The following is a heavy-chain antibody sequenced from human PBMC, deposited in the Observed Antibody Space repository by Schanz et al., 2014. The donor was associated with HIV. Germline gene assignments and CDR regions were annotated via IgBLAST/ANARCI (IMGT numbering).Heavy chain of an antibody. V-gene: IGHV3-30*18. CDR2: ISYDGRNK. CDR1: GFTFSNYG. Sequence: QVQLVESGGGVVQPGRSLRLSCAASGFTFSNYGMHWVRQAPGKGLEWVAVISYDGRNKCFDDSVKGRITISRDNSKNTLYLQIKSLRTEDTAVYYCAKDRNYYDDRYIGKGNYYYYYGMDVWGQGTTVTVSS. J-gene: IGHJ6*02. CDR3: AKDRNYYDDRYIGKGNYYYYYGMDV. D-gene: IGHD3-22*01.